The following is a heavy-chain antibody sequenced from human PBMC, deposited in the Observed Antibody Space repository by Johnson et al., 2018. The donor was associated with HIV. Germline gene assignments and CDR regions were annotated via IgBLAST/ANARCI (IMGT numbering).Heavy chain of an antibody. CDR3: ASSSPRDAFDI. CDR1: GFTVSSNY. Sequence: VQLVESVGSVVRPGGSLRLSCAASGFTVSSNYMSWVRQAPGKGLEWVSVIYSGGSTYYADSVKGRFTISRDNFKNTLYLQMNSLRAEDTDVYYCASSSPRDAFDIWGQVTMVTVSS. J-gene: IGHJ3*02. V-gene: IGHV3-66*02. CDR2: IYSGGST.